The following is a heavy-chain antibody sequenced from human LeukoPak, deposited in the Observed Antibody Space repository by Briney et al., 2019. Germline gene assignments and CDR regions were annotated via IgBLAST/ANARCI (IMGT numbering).Heavy chain of an antibody. V-gene: IGHV3-21*01. Sequence: GGSLRLSCAAAGFTFSSYTMNWVRQAPGKGLEWVSSISSTCTYIYYADSLKGRFTISRDNAKNSLYLQMNSLRAEDTAVYYCARDTARGPLVFMDVWGKGTTVTVSS. D-gene: IGHD5-18*01. J-gene: IGHJ6*03. CDR3: ARDTARGPLVFMDV. CDR1: GFTFSSYT. CDR2: ISSTCTYI.